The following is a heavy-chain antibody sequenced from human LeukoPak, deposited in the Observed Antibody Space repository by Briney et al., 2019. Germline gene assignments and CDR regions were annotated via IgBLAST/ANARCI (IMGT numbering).Heavy chain of an antibody. CDR3: ARDGVAYYYGSGSYLDY. CDR2: INAYNGNT. J-gene: IGHJ4*02. Sequence: ASVKVSCKASGYIFTSYTMHWVRQAPGQRLEWMGWINAYNGNTNYAQKLQGRVTMTTDTSTSTAYMELRSLRSDDTAVYYCARDGVAYYYGSGSYLDYWGQGTLVTVSS. D-gene: IGHD3-10*01. V-gene: IGHV1-18*01. CDR1: GYIFTSYT.